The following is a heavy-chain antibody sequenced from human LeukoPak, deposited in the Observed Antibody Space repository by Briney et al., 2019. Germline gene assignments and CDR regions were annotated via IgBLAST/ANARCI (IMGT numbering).Heavy chain of an antibody. V-gene: IGHV4-59*12. CDR2: IYYSGST. CDR3: AREGGVGYCSSTSCSIDY. CDR1: GGSMNSYY. D-gene: IGHD2-2*01. Sequence: SETLSLTCSVSGGSMNSYYWSWIRQSPGKGLEWIGYIYYSGSTNYNPSLKSRVTISVDTSKNQFSLKLSSVTAAGTAVYYCAREGGVGYCSSTSCSIDYWGQGTLVTVSS. J-gene: IGHJ4*02.